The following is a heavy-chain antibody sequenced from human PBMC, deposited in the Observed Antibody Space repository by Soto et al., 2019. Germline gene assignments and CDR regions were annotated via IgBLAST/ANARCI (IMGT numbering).Heavy chain of an antibody. D-gene: IGHD3-3*01. Sequence: SATLSLTCTVPGDSIISYYWSWILQPPGAGLECICYIYYSGSTNYNPSLKSRVTISVDTSKNQFSLKLSSVTAADTAVYYCARHSRIPPHYDFWSGPSPGDGAFDIWGQGTMVT. J-gene: IGHJ3*02. CDR3: ARHSRIPPHYDFWSGPSPGDGAFDI. V-gene: IGHV4-59*08. CDR2: IYYSGST. CDR1: GDSIISYY.